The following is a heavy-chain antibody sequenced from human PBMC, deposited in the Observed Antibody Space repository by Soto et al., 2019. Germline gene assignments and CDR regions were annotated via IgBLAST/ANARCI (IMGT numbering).Heavy chain of an antibody. J-gene: IGHJ6*03. D-gene: IGHD1-1*01. V-gene: IGHV4-59*01. CDR1: GGSISSYY. Sequence: QVQLQESGPGLVKPTETLSLTCTFSGGSISSYYWSWIRQPPGKGLEWIGYIYYSGSTNYNPSLKSRVTISVDTSKNQFSLKLSSVTAADTAVYYCARGQRSDYYYYYYMDVWGKGTTVTVSS. CDR2: IYYSGST. CDR3: ARGQRSDYYYYYYMDV.